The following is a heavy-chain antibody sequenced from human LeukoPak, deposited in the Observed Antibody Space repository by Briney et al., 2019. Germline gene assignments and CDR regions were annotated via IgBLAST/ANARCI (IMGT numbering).Heavy chain of an antibody. CDR2: INHSGST. CDR3: ARGRAGTPLN. CDR1: GGSISSGGYY. Sequence: PSQTLSLTCTVSGGSISSGGYYWSWIRQPPGKGLEWIGEINHSGSTNYNPSLKSRVTISVDTSKNQFSLKLSSVTAADTAVYYCARGRAGTPLNWGQGTLVTVSS. J-gene: IGHJ4*02. V-gene: IGHV4-30-2*01. D-gene: IGHD6-19*01.